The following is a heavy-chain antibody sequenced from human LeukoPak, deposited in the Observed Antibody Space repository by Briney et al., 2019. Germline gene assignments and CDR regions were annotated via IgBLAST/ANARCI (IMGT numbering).Heavy chain of an antibody. D-gene: IGHD2-21*02. V-gene: IGHV3-23*01. CDR3: ARTYCGGDCYSGTWAFDI. CDR2: ISGSGGST. J-gene: IGHJ3*02. Sequence: GGSLRLSCAASGFTFSSYAMSWVRQAPGKGLEWVSAISGSGGSTYYADSVKGRFTISRDNAKNSLYLQMNSLRAEDTAVYYCARTYCGGDCYSGTWAFDIWGQGTMVTVSS. CDR1: GFTFSSYA.